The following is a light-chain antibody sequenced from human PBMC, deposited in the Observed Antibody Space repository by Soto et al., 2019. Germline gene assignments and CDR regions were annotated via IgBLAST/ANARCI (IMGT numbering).Light chain of an antibody. J-gene: IGKJ2*01. CDR2: GAS. CDR1: QSVSSN. V-gene: IGKV3-15*01. CDR3: QQSYSALMYT. Sequence: EIVMTQSPATLSVPLGERATLSCRASQSVSSNLAWYQQKPGQAPRLLIYGASSRATGIPARFSGSGSGTDFTLTISTLQPEDFATYYCQQSYSALMYTFGQGTKVDIK.